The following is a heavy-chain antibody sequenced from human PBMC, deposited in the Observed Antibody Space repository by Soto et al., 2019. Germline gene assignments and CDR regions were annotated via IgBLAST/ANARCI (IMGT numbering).Heavy chain of an antibody. Sequence: SETLSLNCTVSGCSISSSSYYWGWIRQPPGKGLEWIGSIYYSGSTYYNPSLKSRVTISVDTSKNQFSLKLSSVTAADTAVYYCARRVAARGEWFDPWGQGTLVPVSS. D-gene: IGHD6-6*01. J-gene: IGHJ5*02. CDR1: GCSISSSSYY. CDR2: IYYSGST. V-gene: IGHV4-39*01. CDR3: ARRVAARGEWFDP.